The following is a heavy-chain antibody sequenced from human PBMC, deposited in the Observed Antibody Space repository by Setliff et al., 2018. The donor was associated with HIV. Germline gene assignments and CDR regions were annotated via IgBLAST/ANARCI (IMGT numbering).Heavy chain of an antibody. CDR1: GFTFTGYY. Sequence: ASVKVSCKASGFTFTGYYIHWVRQAPGQGLEWMGWINPNSGGANYAQEFQGRLTMTRDTSIITAYMELSSLKSDDMAVYYCARGGRKIGMGDAFDIWGQGTMVTVSS. J-gene: IGHJ3*02. CDR2: INPNSGGA. CDR3: ARGGRKIGMGDAFDI. V-gene: IGHV1-2*02. D-gene: IGHD3-16*01.